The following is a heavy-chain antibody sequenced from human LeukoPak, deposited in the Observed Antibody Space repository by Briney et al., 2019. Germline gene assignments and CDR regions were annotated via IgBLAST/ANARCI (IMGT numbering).Heavy chain of an antibody. D-gene: IGHD3-22*01. V-gene: IGHV3-23*01. J-gene: IGHJ4*02. CDR2: ISDSGGRI. CDR3: AKRGVVIRVILVGFHKEAYYFDS. Sequence: GGSLRLSCAVSGITLSNYGMSWVRQAPGKGLEWVAGISDSGGRINYADSVKGRFTISRDNPKNTLYLQMNSLRPEDTAVYFCAKRGVVIRVILVGFHKEAYYFDSWGQGVLVTVSS. CDR1: GITLSNYG.